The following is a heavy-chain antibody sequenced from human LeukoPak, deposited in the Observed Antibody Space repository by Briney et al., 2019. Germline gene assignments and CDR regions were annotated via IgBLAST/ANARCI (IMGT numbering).Heavy chain of an antibody. D-gene: IGHD6-19*01. CDR3: AKDISAVAGSSDY. J-gene: IGHJ4*02. CDR1: GFTFDDYA. V-gene: IGHV3-9*01. CDR2: ISWNSGSI. Sequence: GRSLRLSCAASGFTFDDYAMHWVRQAPGKGLEWVSGISWNSGSIGYADSVKGRFTISRDNAKNSLYLQMNSLRAEDTALYYCAKDISAVAGSSDYWGQGTLVTVSS.